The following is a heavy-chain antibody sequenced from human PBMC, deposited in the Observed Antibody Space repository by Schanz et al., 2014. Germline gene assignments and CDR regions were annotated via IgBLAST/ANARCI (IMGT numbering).Heavy chain of an antibody. CDR1: GFTFSSYG. J-gene: IGHJ1*01. CDR3: AKESEIVVVVGTSMSGDFHH. D-gene: IGHD2-15*01. CDR2: ISYDGNNE. V-gene: IGHV3-30*18. Sequence: QVQLVESGGGVVQPGRSRRLSCEASGFTFSSYGMHWVRQAPGKGLEWVAVISYDGNNEDYADSVKGRFTISRDNSKNTLYLQMNSLRAEDTAVYFCAKESEIVVVVGTSMSGDFHHWGQGTLVTVSS.